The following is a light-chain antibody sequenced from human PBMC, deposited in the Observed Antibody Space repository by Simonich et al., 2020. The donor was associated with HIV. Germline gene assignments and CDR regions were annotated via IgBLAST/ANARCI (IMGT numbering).Light chain of an antibody. Sequence: DIVMTQSPDSLAVSLGERATINCKSSRTILYSPNNKNYLAWYQQKPGQPPKLLIYWASTRESGVPDRFSASGSGTDFTLTSSSLQAEDVAVYYCQQYYSTPAFGQGTKVEIK. CDR1: RTILYSPNNKNY. CDR2: WAS. V-gene: IGKV4-1*01. J-gene: IGKJ1*01. CDR3: QQYYSTPA.